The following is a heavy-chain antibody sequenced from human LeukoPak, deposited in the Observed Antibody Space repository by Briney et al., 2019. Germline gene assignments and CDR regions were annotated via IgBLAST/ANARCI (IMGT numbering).Heavy chain of an antibody. CDR1: GFTFSDHY. D-gene: IGHD1-26*01. CDR2: TRNKANSYTT. V-gene: IGHV3-72*01. Sequence: GGSLRLSCVASGFTFSDHYMDWVRQAPGKGLEWVGRTRNKANSYTTEYAASVKGRFTISRDDSKNSLYLQMNSLKTEDTAVYYCATNFITSSGTDYWGQGTLVTVSS. J-gene: IGHJ4*02. CDR3: ATNFITSSGTDY.